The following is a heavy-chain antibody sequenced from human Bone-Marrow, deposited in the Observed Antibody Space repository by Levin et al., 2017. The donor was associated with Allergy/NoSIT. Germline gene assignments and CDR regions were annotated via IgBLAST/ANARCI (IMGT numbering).Heavy chain of an antibody. Sequence: SGPTLVKPTQTLTLTCTFSGFSLSSNGMRVSWIRQPPGKALEWLARIDWDDDKYYSPSLKTRVIISKDTSQNQVVLTLTNMHPMDTATYYCGRVHTSGAGSLYYWGQGTPVTVSS. V-gene: IGHV2-70*04. J-gene: IGHJ4*02. CDR2: IDWDDDK. D-gene: IGHD3-10*01. CDR1: GFSLSSNGMR. CDR3: GRVHTSGAGSLYY.